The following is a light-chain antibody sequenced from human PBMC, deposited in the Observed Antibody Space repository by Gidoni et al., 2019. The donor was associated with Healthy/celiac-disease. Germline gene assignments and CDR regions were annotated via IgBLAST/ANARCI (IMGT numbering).Light chain of an antibody. CDR3: QQYGSSPFT. CDR2: GAS. V-gene: IGKV3-20*01. Sequence: EIVLTQSPGTLSLSPGERATLSCRASQSVSSSYLAWYQQKPGQAPRLLIYGASSRATGIPDRFSGSGSGTDFTLTISRLAPEDFAVYYCQQYGSSPFTFGPXTKVDIK. J-gene: IGKJ3*01. CDR1: QSVSSSY.